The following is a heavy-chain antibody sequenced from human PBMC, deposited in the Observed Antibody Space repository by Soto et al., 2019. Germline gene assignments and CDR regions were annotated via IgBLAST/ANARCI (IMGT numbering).Heavy chain of an antibody. D-gene: IGHD1-26*01. Sequence: VPEVKKPGASVKVSCKASGYSFHNFGIIWVRQAPGQGLEWMGWISGQIAKTNYAQKFQGKVTMTTDTSTSTAYMELNTLTSDDTAMYYCARGPPSGSFSLTPRYWGQGTLVTVSS. CDR1: GYSFHNFG. CDR2: ISGQIAKT. CDR3: ARGPPSGSFSLTPRY. V-gene: IGHV1-18*04. J-gene: IGHJ4*02.